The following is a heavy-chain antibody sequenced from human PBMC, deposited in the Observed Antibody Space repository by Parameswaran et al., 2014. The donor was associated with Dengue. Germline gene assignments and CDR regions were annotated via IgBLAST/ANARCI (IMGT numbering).Heavy chain of an antibody. V-gene: IGHV4-34*01. CDR2: INHSGST. J-gene: IGHJ5*02. Sequence: SETLSLTCVVYGGSFRGYYWSWIRQPPGKGLEWIGEINHSGSTYYNVSLKSRVTISVNTSENQFSLKLSSVTAADTAVYYCASGGNSPKLRDWFDPWGQGTLVTVSS. CDR3: ASGGNSPKLRDWFDP. D-gene: IGHD4-23*01. CDR1: GGSFRGYY.